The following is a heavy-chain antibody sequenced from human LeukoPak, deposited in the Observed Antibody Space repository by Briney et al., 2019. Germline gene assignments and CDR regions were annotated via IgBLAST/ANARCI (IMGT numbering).Heavy chain of an antibody. CDR3: ARGLDYYDSSGYSI. CDR2: MNPNSGNT. D-gene: IGHD3-22*01. J-gene: IGHJ4*02. Sequence: ASVKVSCKASGYTSTSYDINWVRQATGQGLEWMGWMNPNSGNTGYAQKFQGRVTMTRTTSISTAYMELSSLRSEDTAVYYCARGLDYYDSSGYSIWGQGTLVTVSS. V-gene: IGHV1-8*01. CDR1: GYTSTSYD.